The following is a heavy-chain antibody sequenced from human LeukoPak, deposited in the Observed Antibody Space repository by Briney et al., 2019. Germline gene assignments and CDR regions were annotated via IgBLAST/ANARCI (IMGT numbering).Heavy chain of an antibody. V-gene: IGHV4-59*01. D-gene: IGHD2-15*01. CDR1: GDSITNYL. J-gene: IGHJ4*02. CDR3: ARGRVAYSAYYFDY. CDR2: IYYTGNT. Sequence: SETLSLTCTVSGDSITNYLWSWIRQPPGKGLEWIGYIYYTGNTNYKPSLKSRVTMSVDTSTNQFSLRLRSVTAADTAVYYCARGRVAYSAYYFDYWGRGTLVTVSS.